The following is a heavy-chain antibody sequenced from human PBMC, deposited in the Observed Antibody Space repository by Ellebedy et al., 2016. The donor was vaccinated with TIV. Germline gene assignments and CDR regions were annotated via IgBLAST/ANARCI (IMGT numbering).Heavy chain of an antibody. CDR2: INTDGSST. Sequence: GGSLRLSCAASGFIITGYEMNWVRQVPGKGLMWVSRINTDGSSTSYAGSVEGRFTISRDNAKRTVYLEMNSLGAEDTGIYYCARESVRYFDWDYWGQGVPVTVSS. J-gene: IGHJ4*02. CDR1: GFIITGYE. D-gene: IGHD3-9*01. CDR3: ARESVRYFDWDY. V-gene: IGHV3-74*01.